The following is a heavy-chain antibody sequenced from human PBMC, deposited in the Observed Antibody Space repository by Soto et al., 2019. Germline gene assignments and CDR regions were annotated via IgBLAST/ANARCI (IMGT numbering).Heavy chain of an antibody. CDR1: GFTFSSYA. Sequence: PGGSLRLSCAASGFTFSSYAMSWVRQAPGKGLEWVSAISGSGGSTYYADSVKGRFTISRDNSKNTLYLQMNSLKTEDTAVYYCTTLTMILVHLDYWGPGTLVTVSS. V-gene: IGHV3-23*01. CDR2: ISGSGGST. J-gene: IGHJ4*02. D-gene: IGHD3-22*01. CDR3: TTLTMILVHLDY.